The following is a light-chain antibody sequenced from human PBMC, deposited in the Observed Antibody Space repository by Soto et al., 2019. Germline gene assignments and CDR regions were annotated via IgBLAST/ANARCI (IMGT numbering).Light chain of an antibody. Sequence: QSVLTQPASVSGSPGQSITISCTGTSSDVGSYNLVSWYQQHPGKAPKLMIYEGSKRPSGVSNRFSGSKSGNTASLTISGLQAEDEADYYCCSYAGSTPYVFGTGTRSPS. CDR2: EGS. J-gene: IGLJ1*01. V-gene: IGLV2-23*01. CDR1: SSDVGSYNL. CDR3: CSYAGSTPYV.